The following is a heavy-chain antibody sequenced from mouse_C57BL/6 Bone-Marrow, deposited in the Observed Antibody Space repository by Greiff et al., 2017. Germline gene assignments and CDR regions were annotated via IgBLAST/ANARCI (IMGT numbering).Heavy chain of an antibody. D-gene: IGHD2-5*01. CDR1: GFTFRDYY. V-gene: IGHV5-12*01. J-gene: IGHJ1*03. CDR2: ISNGGGSP. CDR3: ARRRAYYSNYGWYFDV. Sequence: DVQLVESGGGLVQPGGSLKLSCAASGFTFRDYYMYWFRQTPEKRLEWVAYISNGGGSPYYPDTVKGRFTISRDNAKNTRYLQMSRLKSEDTARYYCARRRAYYSNYGWYFDVWGTGTTVTVSS.